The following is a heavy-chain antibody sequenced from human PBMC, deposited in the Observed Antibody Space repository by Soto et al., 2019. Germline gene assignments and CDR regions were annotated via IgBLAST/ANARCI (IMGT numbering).Heavy chain of an antibody. V-gene: IGHV1-46*01. CDR3: ARRSFSSGWDFDY. CDR1: GYTFTTYY. CDR2: MNLSVGTT. J-gene: IGHJ4*02. D-gene: IGHD6-19*01. Sequence: QVHLVQSGAEVKKPGASVKVSCKASGYTFTTYYMHWARQVPGQGLEWMGIMNLSVGTTTYAQKFQGRVTMTRDTSTSTVYMELSSLRSEDTAVYYCARRSFSSGWDFDYWGQGTLVTVSS.